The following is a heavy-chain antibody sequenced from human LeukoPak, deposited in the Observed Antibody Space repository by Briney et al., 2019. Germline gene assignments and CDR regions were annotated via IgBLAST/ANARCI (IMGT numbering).Heavy chain of an antibody. J-gene: IGHJ6*02. D-gene: IGHD3-16*01. CDR1: GFTFDDYG. Sequence: GGSLRLSCAASGFTFDDYGMSWVRQAPGKGLEWVSGINWNGGSTGYADSVKGRFTISRDNAKNSLYLQMNSLRAEDTALHHCARSPDGGVIIYGSYYYYGMDVWGQGTTVTVSS. CDR2: INWNGGST. V-gene: IGHV3-20*01. CDR3: ARSPDGGVIIYGSYYYYGMDV.